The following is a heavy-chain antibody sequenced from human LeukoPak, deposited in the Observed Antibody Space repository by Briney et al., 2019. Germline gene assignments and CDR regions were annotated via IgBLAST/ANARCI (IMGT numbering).Heavy chain of an antibody. CDR3: ARGRGIWGSGSYYNEKDNWFDP. J-gene: IGHJ5*02. CDR2: MNPNSGNT. Sequence: ASVKVSCKASGYTFTSYYMHWVRQAPGQGLEWMGWMNPNSGNTGYAQKFQGRVTMTRNTSISTAYMELSSLRSEDTAVYYCARGRGIWGSGSYYNEKDNWFDPWGQGTLVTVSS. V-gene: IGHV1-8*02. D-gene: IGHD3-10*01. CDR1: GYTFTSYY.